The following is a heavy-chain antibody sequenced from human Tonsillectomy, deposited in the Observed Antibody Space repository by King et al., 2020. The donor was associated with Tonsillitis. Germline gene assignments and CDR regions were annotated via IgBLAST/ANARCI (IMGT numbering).Heavy chain of an antibody. V-gene: IGHV3-15*01. J-gene: IGHJ3*02. CDR1: GFTFSNAW. D-gene: IGHD4-17*01. CDR2: IKSKTDGGTT. CDR3: TTDGLYGDFVDAFDI. Sequence: VQLVESGGGLVKPGGSLRLSCAASGFTFSNAWMSWVRQAPGKGLEWVGRIKSKTDGGTTDYAAPVKGRFTISRDDSKNTLYLQMNNLKTEDTAVYYCTTDGLYGDFVDAFDIWGQGTMVTVSS.